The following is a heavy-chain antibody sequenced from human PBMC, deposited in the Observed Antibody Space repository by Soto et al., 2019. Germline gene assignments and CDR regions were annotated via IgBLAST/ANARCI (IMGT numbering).Heavy chain of an antibody. CDR3: VRAPWDYYSADYFDN. D-gene: IGHD2-21*01. V-gene: IGHV1-8*01. CDR1: GYSISVDV. J-gene: IGHJ4*02. Sequence: VNVCRKTSGYSISVDVVGWGRQANGQGLEWMGWMNPNSSNTDYAQKFQGRVTMTRDNSITTAYMELSSLRSEDTTVYFCVRAPWDYYSADYFDNLVQGSPDTGTS. CDR2: MNPNSSNT.